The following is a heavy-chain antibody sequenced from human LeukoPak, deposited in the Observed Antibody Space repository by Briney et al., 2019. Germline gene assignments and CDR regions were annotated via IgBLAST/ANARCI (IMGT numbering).Heavy chain of an antibody. V-gene: IGHV3-30*18. CDR1: GFTFSSYG. Sequence: PGGSLRLSCAASGFTFSSYGMHWVRQAPGKGLEWVVVISYDGSNKYYADSVKGRFTISRDNSKNTLYLQLNSLRAEDTAVYYCAKERDPYSYGPFDYWGQGTLVTVSS. J-gene: IGHJ4*02. CDR2: ISYDGSNK. CDR3: AKERDPYSYGPFDY. D-gene: IGHD5-18*01.